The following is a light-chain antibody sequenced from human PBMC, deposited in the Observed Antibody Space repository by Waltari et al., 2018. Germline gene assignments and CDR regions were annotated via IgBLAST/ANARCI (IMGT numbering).Light chain of an antibody. Sequence: DIQMTQSPSTLSASVGDRVTNTCRASQIISGWLAWYQQQPGKAPKLLIHKASVLESGVPSRFSGSGSGSGIEFTLTISSLQPDDFATYHCQQYSNYPWTFGQGTRVEIK. V-gene: IGKV1-5*03. J-gene: IGKJ1*01. CDR2: KAS. CDR1: QIISGW. CDR3: QQYSNYPWT.